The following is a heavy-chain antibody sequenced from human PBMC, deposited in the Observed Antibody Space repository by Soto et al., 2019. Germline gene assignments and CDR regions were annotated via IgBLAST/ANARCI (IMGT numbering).Heavy chain of an antibody. V-gene: IGHV5-51*01. Sequence: GESLKISCKGSGYSFTRYWIGWVRQKPGKGLEWMGIIYPGDPDTRYSPSFQGQVTISADKSISTAYLQWSSLKASDTATYYCARQGLIAGGPHYCAMDVWGKGTTVTVSS. CDR1: GYSFTRYW. J-gene: IGHJ6*04. D-gene: IGHD6-13*01. CDR2: IYPGDPDT. CDR3: ARQGLIAGGPHYCAMDV.